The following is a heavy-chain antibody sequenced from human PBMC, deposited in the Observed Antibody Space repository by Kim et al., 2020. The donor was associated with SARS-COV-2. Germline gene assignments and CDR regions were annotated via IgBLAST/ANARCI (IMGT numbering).Heavy chain of an antibody. V-gene: IGHV4-34*01. Sequence: SETLSLTCAVYGGSFSGYYWSWIRQPPGKGLEWIGEINHSGSTNYNPSLKSRVTISVDTSKNQFSLKLSSVTAADTAVYYCARGRGPYGDYSRGGYFDYWGQGTLVTVSS. D-gene: IGHD4-17*01. CDR1: GGSFSGYY. J-gene: IGHJ4*02. CDR3: ARGRGPYGDYSRGGYFDY. CDR2: INHSGST.